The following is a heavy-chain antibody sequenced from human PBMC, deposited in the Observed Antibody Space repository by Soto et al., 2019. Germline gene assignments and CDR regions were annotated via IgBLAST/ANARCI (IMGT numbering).Heavy chain of an antibody. J-gene: IGHJ5*02. CDR1: GGTFSSSV. Sequence: QVQLVQSGAEVKKPGSSVKVSCKASGGTFSSSVISWVRQAPGQGLEWMAGTIPIFGTANCAQKFQGRVTVSADKSTSTAYMELSSLRSDDTAVYYCASQSGSGSYSAWGQGTLVTVSS. CDR3: ASQSGSGSYSA. D-gene: IGHD3-10*01. V-gene: IGHV1-69*06. CDR2: TIPIFGTA.